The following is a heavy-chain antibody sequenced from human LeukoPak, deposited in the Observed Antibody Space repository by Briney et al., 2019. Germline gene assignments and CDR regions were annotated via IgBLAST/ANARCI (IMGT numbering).Heavy chain of an antibody. J-gene: IGHJ4*02. CDR2: IYYSGST. CDR1: GGSISSSSYY. Sequence: SETLSLTCTVPGGSISSSSYYWGWIRQPPGKGLEWIGSIYYSGSTYYNPSLKSRVTISVDTSKNQFSLKLSSVTAADTAVYYCARREASEATLDYWGQGTLVTVSS. D-gene: IGHD1-26*01. CDR3: ARREASEATLDY. V-gene: IGHV4-39*01.